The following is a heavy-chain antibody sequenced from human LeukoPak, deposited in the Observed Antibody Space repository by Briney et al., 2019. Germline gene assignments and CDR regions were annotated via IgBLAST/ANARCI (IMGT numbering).Heavy chain of an antibody. J-gene: IGHJ4*02. V-gene: IGHV4-39*01. Sequence: PSETLSLTCTVSGGSISSSNYFWGWIRQPPGKGLEWIGSIYYTGSTYYNPSLKSRVTIFVDTSKNQFSLRLNSVTAADTAMYFCVKSGGYGLIDYWGQGTLVTVSS. CDR3: VKSGGYGLIDY. CDR2: IYYTGST. CDR1: GGSISSSNYF. D-gene: IGHD1-26*01.